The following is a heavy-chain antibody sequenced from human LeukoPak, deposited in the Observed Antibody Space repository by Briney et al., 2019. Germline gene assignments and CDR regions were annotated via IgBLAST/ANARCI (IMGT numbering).Heavy chain of an antibody. J-gene: IGHJ4*02. CDR1: GYTFTSYG. V-gene: IGHV1-18*01. Sequence: AGVHVSCKASGYTFTSYGIRWVQPAPGQGRAWMGWISAYNGNTDYEQKLQGRVTMTTDTSTSTAYMELRSLRSDDTAVYYGATSESSGYSYYLDYWGQGTLVTVSS. D-gene: IGHD3-22*01. CDR2: ISAYNGNT. CDR3: ATSESSGYSYYLDY.